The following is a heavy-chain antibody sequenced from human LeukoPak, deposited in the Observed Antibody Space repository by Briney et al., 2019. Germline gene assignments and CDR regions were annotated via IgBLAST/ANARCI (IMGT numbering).Heavy chain of an antibody. CDR2: IYTSGST. D-gene: IGHD4-17*01. CDR3: ARIKGDYGDYDSFFDY. Sequence: SQTLSLTCTVSGGSISSGSYYWSWIRQPAGKGLEWIGRIYTSGSTNYNPSLKSRVTISVDTSKNQFSLKLSSVTAADTAVYYCARIKGDYGDYDSFFDYWGQGTLVTVSS. V-gene: IGHV4-61*02. J-gene: IGHJ4*02. CDR1: GGSISSGSYY.